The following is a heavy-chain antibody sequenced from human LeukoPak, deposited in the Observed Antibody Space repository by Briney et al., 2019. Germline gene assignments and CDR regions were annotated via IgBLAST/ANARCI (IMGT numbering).Heavy chain of an antibody. D-gene: IGHD2-15*01. Sequence: ASVKVSCKASGYTFTSDYMHWVRQAPGQGLECMGIINPSGGSTSYAQKFQGRVTMTRDTSTSTVYMELSSLRSEDTAVYYCATSVVVVAALDYWGQGTLVTVSS. V-gene: IGHV1-46*01. CDR2: INPSGGST. J-gene: IGHJ4*02. CDR1: GYTFTSDY. CDR3: ATSVVVVAALDY.